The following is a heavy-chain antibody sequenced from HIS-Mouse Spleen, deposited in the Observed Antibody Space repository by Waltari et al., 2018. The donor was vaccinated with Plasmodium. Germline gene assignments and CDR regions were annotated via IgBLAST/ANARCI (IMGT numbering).Heavy chain of an antibody. CDR2: INPNSGGT. D-gene: IGHD7-27*01. Sequence: QLQLVQSGAEVKKPGASVKVSCKASGYTLSGYYMPCVRQAPGQELEWMGWINPNSGGTNYAQRFQGRVTMTRDTSISTAYMELSRLRSDDTAVYYCARDPKQLGSAFDIWGQGTMVTVSS. V-gene: IGHV1-2*02. CDR1: GYTLSGYY. CDR3: ARDPKQLGSAFDI. J-gene: IGHJ3*02.